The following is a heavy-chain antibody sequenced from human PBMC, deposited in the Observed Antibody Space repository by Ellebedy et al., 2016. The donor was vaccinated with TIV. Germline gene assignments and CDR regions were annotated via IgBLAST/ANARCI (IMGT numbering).Heavy chain of an antibody. CDR2: ISAYNGNT. V-gene: IGHV1-18*01. D-gene: IGHD3-10*01. CDR1: GYTFTSYG. J-gene: IGHJ5*02. CDR3: ARVWYYYGSGSPRSGWFDP. Sequence: AASVKVSCKASGYTFTSYGISWVRQAPGQGLEWMGWISAYNGNTNYAQKLQGRVTMTTDTSTSTAYMELRSLRSDDTAVYYCARVWYYYGSGSPRSGWFDPWGQGTLVTVSS.